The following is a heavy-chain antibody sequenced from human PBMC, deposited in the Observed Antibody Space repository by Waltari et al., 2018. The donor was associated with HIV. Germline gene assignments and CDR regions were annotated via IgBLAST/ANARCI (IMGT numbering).Heavy chain of an antibody. J-gene: IGHJ5*02. D-gene: IGHD3-9*01. CDR2: ISGSGATI. CDR3: AKDSFSATGNVDWFDP. V-gene: IGHV3-23*01. Sequence: EVRLLQSGGVLVRPGGSRRLSCKASGFTFDVHAMTWVRHAPGRGVGWCESISGSGATISYADSVKDRFIVSRDSLNSTVYLQINNAKVDDTAVYYCAKDSFSATGNVDWFDPWGPGTLVTVS. CDR1: GFTFDVHA.